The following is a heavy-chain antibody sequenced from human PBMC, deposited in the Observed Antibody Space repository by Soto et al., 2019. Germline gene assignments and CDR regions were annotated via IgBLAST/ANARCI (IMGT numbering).Heavy chain of an antibody. D-gene: IGHD5-12*01. CDR1: GFTFSSYA. V-gene: IGHV3-23*01. CDR3: AKAGGGGDYDSAHYYYYYMDV. J-gene: IGHJ6*03. CDR2: ISGSGGST. Sequence: PGGSLRLSCAASGFTFSSYAMSWVRQAPGKGLEWVSAISGSGGSTYYADSVKGRFTISRDNSKNTLYLQMNSLRAEDTAVYYCAKAGGGGDYDSAHYYYYYMDVWGKGTTVTVSS.